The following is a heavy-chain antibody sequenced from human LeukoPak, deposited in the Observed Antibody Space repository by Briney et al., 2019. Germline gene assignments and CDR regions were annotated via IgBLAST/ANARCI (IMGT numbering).Heavy chain of an antibody. J-gene: IGHJ5*02. CDR3: AREPDSSGYFNWFDP. D-gene: IGHD3-22*01. V-gene: IGHV1-46*01. CDR2: INPSGGST. CDR1: GYTFTSYY. Sequence: ASVKVSCKASGYTFTSYYMHWVRQAPGQGLEWMGLINPSGGSTSYAQKFQGRVTMTRDTSTSTVYMELSSLRSEDTAVYYCAREPDSSGYFNWFDPWGQGTLVTVSS.